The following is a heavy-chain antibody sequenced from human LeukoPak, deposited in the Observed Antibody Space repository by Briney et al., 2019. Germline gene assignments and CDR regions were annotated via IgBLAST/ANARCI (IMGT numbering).Heavy chain of an antibody. D-gene: IGHD3-16*01. CDR3: ARDLVDYVGRRNSRYYYYGMDV. CDR2: IYSGGST. CDR1: GFTVSSNY. Sequence: PGGSLRLSCAASGFTVSSNYMSWVRQAPGKGLEWVSVIYSGGSTYYADSVKGRFTISRDNSKNTLYLQMNSLRAEDTAVYYCARDLVDYVGRRNSRYYYYGMDVWGQGTTVTVSS. V-gene: IGHV3-66*01. J-gene: IGHJ6*02.